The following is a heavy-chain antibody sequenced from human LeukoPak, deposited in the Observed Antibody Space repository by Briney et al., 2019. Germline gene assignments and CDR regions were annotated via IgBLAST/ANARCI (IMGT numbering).Heavy chain of an antibody. D-gene: IGHD2-21*02. J-gene: IGHJ4*02. CDR2: INHSGST. V-gene: IGHV4-34*01. Sequence: SETLSLTCAAYGGSFSGYYWSWIRQPPGKGLEWIGEINHSGSTNYNPSLKSRVTISVDTSKNQFSLKLSSVTAADTAVYYCARSRYCGGDCIPPKKARHPTNYYFDYWGQGTLVTVSS. CDR1: GGSFSGYY. CDR3: ARSRYCGGDCIPPKKARHPTNYYFDY.